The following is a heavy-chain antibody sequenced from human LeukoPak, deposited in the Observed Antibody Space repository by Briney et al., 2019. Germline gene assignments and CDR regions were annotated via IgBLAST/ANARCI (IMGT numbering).Heavy chain of an antibody. CDR3: AKGLNGYLDY. D-gene: IGHD2-8*01. Sequence: GGSLRLSCAASGFTYSSYGMHWVRQAPGKGLEWVAFIRSDGSSKHYADSVKGRFTISRDNSYSTLYVQMNSLRAEDTAVYYCAKGLNGYLDYWGQGTLVTVSS. V-gene: IGHV3-30*02. CDR1: GFTYSSYG. J-gene: IGHJ4*02. CDR2: IRSDGSSK.